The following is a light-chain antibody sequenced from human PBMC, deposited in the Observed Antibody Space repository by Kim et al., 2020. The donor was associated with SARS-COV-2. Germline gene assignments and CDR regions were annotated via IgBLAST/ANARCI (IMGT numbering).Light chain of an antibody. Sequence: QSVLTQPPSASGSPGQSVTISCTGTSSDVGRYNYVSWYQHHPGKAPKLMIYEVNKRPSGVPDRFSGSKSGNTASLTVSGLQADDEADYYCSSYTGSNVIFGGGTQLTVL. V-gene: IGLV2-8*01. J-gene: IGLJ2*01. CDR2: EVN. CDR1: SSDVGRYNY. CDR3: SSYTGSNVI.